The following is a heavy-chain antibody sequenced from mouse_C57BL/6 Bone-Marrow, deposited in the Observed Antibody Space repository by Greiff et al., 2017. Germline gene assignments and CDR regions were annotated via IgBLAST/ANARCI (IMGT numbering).Heavy chain of an antibody. J-gene: IGHJ2*01. CDR2: FYPGSGSI. CDR1: GYTFTEYT. CDR3: ARHEEDYYGRGYFDY. Sequence: VKLQESGAELVKPGASVKLSCKASGYTFTEYTIHWVKQRSGQGLEWIGWFYPGSGSIKYNEKFKDKATLTADKSSSTVYMELSRLTSEDSAVYFCARHEEDYYGRGYFDYWGQGTTLTVSS. V-gene: IGHV1-62-2*01. D-gene: IGHD1-1*01.